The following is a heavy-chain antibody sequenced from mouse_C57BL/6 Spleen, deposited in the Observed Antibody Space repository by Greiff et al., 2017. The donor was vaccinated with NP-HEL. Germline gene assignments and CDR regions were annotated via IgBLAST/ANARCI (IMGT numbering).Heavy chain of an antibody. CDR1: GFTFSSYT. D-gene: IGHD1-1*01. CDR3: ARRSFDYYGSSYDWYFDV. J-gene: IGHJ1*03. V-gene: IGHV5-9*01. CDR2: ISGGGGNT. Sequence: EVKLVESGGGLVKPGGSLKLSCAASGFTFSSYTMSWVRQTPEKRLEWVATISGGGGNTYSPDSVKGRITISRDKAKNTLCLQMSSLRSADTALYYCARRSFDYYGSSYDWYFDVWGRGTTVTVSS.